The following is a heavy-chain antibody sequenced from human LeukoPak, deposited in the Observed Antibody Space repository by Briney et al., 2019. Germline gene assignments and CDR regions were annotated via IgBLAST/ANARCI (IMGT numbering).Heavy chain of an antibody. J-gene: IGHJ4*02. V-gene: IGHV4-31*11. CDR1: GGSISSGGYR. D-gene: IGHD2-21*01. CDR2: INYSGST. Sequence: SQTLSLTCAVSGGSISSGGYRWTWIRQHPGKGLEWIGYINYSGSTYYNPSLKSRVIISVDTSKNQFSLNLNSVTAADTAVYYCAREMDAHPRIVVWGQGTLVTVSS. CDR3: AREMDAHPRIVV.